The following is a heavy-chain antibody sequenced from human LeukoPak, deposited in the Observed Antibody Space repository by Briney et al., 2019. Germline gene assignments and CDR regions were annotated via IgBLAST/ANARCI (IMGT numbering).Heavy chain of an antibody. J-gene: IGHJ4*02. CDR3: AAPTRSSGYYFNLDY. CDR2: IVVGSGNT. D-gene: IGHD3-22*01. V-gene: IGHV1-58*02. CDR1: GFIFTRSA. Sequence: AVKVSCLACGFIFTRSAMQWVRQARGQRLEWIGWIVVGSGNTNYAQKFQERVTITRDMSTSTAYMELSSVRSEDTAVYYCAAPTRSSGYYFNLDYWGQGTLVTVSS.